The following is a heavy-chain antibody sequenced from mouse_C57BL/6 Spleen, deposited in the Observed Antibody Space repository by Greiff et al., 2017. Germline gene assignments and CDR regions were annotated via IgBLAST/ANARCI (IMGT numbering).Heavy chain of an antibody. J-gene: IGHJ4*01. Sequence: VQLQQSGPELVKPGASVKISCKASGYAFSSSWMNWVKQRPGKGLEWIGRIYPGAGDTNYNGKFKGKATLTADKSSSTAYMQLSSLTSEDSAVYFCARRDYSMDYWGQGTSVTVSS. V-gene: IGHV1-82*01. CDR3: ARRDYSMDY. CDR2: IYPGAGDT. CDR1: GYAFSSSW.